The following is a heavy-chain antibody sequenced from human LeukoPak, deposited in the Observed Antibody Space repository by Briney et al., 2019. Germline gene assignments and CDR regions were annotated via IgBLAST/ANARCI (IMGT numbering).Heavy chain of an antibody. V-gene: IGHV4-39*02. CDR2: IYYSGST. J-gene: IGHJ3*02. CDR1: GGSISSSSYY. CDR3: ARDMTDCSSTSCYSDAFDI. Sequence: SETLSLTCTVSGGSISSSSYYWGWIRQPPGKGLEWIGSIYYSGSTYYNPSLKSRVTISVDTSKNQFSLKLSSVTAADTAVYYCARDMTDCSSTSCYSDAFDIWGQGTMVTVSS. D-gene: IGHD2-2*02.